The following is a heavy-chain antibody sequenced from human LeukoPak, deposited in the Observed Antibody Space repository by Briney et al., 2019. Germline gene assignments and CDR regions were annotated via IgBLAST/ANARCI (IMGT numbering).Heavy chain of an antibody. Sequence: GASVKVSSKASGHTFTGYYMHWVRQAPGQGLEWMGWINPNSGGTNYAQKFQGWVTMTRDTSISTAYMELSRLRSDDTAVYYCARDSGSAVAGNWFDPWGQGTLVTVSS. CDR1: GHTFTGYY. D-gene: IGHD6-19*01. J-gene: IGHJ5*02. V-gene: IGHV1-2*04. CDR2: INPNSGGT. CDR3: ARDSGSAVAGNWFDP.